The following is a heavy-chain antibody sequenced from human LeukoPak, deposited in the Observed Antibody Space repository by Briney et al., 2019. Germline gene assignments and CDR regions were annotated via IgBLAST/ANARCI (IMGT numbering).Heavy chain of an antibody. J-gene: IGHJ4*02. Sequence: SGPTLVNPTQTLTLTCTFSGFSLSTRGMCVSWIRQPPGKALEWLSRIDWDDDKYYSTSLKTRLTISKDTSKNQVVLTMTNMDPVDTATYYCARSPPTIYDSSGYYPYYWGQGTLVTVSS. CDR2: IDWDDDK. CDR1: GFSLSTRGMC. V-gene: IGHV2-70*11. D-gene: IGHD3-22*01. CDR3: ARSPPTIYDSSGYYPYY.